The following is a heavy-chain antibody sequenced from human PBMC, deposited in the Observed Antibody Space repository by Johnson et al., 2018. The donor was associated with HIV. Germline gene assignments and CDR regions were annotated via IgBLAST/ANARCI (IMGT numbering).Heavy chain of an antibody. D-gene: IGHD3-3*01. V-gene: IGHV3-38-3*01. CDR2: ISGGST. CDR1: GFTVSSNE. J-gene: IGHJ3*02. CDR3: ARPLEWGRPDAFDI. Sequence: VQLVESRGVLVQPGGSLRLSCAASGFTVSSNEMSWVRQAPGKGLEWVSSISGGSTYYADSRKGRFTISRDNSKNTLHLQMNSLRAEDTAVYYCARPLEWGRPDAFDIWGQGTMVTVSS.